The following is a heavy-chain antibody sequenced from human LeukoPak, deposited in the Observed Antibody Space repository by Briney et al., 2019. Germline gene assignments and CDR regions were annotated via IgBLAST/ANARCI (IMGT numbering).Heavy chain of an antibody. Sequence: GGSLRLSCAASGFTSSDYYMSWIRQAPGKGLEWVSYISSSGSTIYYADSVKGRFTISRDNAKNSLYLQMNSLRAEDTAVYYCARARGLDYGDYPWNYWGQGTLVTVSS. CDR3: ARARGLDYGDYPWNY. J-gene: IGHJ4*02. V-gene: IGHV3-11*01. CDR2: ISSSGSTI. CDR1: GFTSSDYY. D-gene: IGHD4-17*01.